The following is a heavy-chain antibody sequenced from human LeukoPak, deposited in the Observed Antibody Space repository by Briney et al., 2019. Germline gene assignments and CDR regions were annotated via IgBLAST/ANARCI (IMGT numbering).Heavy chain of an antibody. V-gene: IGHV4-31*03. D-gene: IGHD3-10*01. CDR3: ASGPYGSGSYGNWFDP. J-gene: IGHJ5*02. CDR1: GGSVSSGGYY. Sequence: SETLSLTCTVSGGSVSSGGYYWSWIRQHPGKGLEWIGYIYYSGSTYYNPSLKGRVTISVDTSKNQFSLKLNSVTAADTAVYYCASGPYGSGSYGNWFDPWGQGTLVTVSS. CDR2: IYYSGST.